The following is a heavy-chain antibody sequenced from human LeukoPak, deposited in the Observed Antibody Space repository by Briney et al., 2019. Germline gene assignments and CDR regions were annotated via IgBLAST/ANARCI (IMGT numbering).Heavy chain of an antibody. CDR1: GGSISSYY. Sequence: SETLSLTCTVSGGSISSYYWSWIRQPPGKGLEWIGNIFHSGSTNYNPSLKSRVTISVDTSKNQFSLKLSSVTAADTAVYFCARGPYSYDSSGAFDIWGQGTMVTVSS. CDR3: ARGPYSYDSSGAFDI. D-gene: IGHD3-22*01. V-gene: IGHV4-59*08. CDR2: IFHSGST. J-gene: IGHJ3*02.